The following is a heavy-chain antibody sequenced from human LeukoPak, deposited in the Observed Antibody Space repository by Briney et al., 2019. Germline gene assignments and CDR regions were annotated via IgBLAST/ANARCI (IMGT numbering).Heavy chain of an antibody. J-gene: IGHJ5*02. V-gene: IGHV4-4*02. CDR3: ARVNYYDNSGSPA. D-gene: IGHD3-22*01. Sequence: SGTLSLTCDVSGRSISSNDCWSWIRQPPGKGLEWIGEIFQSGSTKYNPSLRNRVIISVDKSKNQFSLNLSSVTAADTAVYYCARVNYYDNSGSPAWGQGTLVTVSS. CDR1: GRSISSNDC. CDR2: IFQSGST.